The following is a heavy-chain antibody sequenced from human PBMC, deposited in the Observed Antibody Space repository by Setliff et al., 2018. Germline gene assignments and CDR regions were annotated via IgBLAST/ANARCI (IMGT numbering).Heavy chain of an antibody. J-gene: IGHJ4*02. Sequence: GESLKISCKGFGYSFATYWIGWVRQMLGKGLEWMGIIYPSDSDTRYNPSFQGQVTISADKSINTAYLQWSSLKASDTAMYYCARQPRGIGYSDYWGQGTLVTVSS. CDR2: IYPSDSDT. CDR3: ARQPRGIGYSDY. V-gene: IGHV5-51*01. CDR1: GYSFATYW. D-gene: IGHD3-3*01.